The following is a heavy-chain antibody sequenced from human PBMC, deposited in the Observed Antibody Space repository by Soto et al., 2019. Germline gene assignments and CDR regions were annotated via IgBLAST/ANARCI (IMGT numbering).Heavy chain of an antibody. J-gene: IGHJ6*02. D-gene: IGHD2-21*02. CDR2: IPQDGVDG. V-gene: IGHV3-7*03. CDR1: GFTFSMYS. CDR3: ARDHLILPAHDFFYGSDV. Sequence: RRLSCEVSGFTFSMYSMSWVRQSPGKGLEWVAKIPQDGVDGHYADSVKGRFIISRDNDKNSLHLQLNNLRAEDTAVYYCARDHLILPAHDFFYGSDVWGRGATVTVSS.